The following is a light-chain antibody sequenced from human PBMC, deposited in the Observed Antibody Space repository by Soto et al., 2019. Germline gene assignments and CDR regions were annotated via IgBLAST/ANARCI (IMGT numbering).Light chain of an antibody. CDR3: QQYIDYFT. J-gene: IGKJ4*01. CDR1: QSLNSW. Sequence: DIQMTQSPSTLSASIGDRVTITCRASQSLNSWLAWYQQKPGKAPKLLIYKASNLESGVPSRFSGSGSGTELTLTISSLHPDDYATDYCQQYIDYFTFGGGTTVEIK. CDR2: KAS. V-gene: IGKV1-5*03.